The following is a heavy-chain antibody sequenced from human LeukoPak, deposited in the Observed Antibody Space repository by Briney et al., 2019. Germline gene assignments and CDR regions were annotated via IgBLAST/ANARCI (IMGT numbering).Heavy chain of an antibody. CDR1: GGSFSGYY. D-gene: IGHD3-10*01. Sequence: PSETLSLTCAVYGGSFSGYYWSWIRQPPGKGLEWIGEINHSGSTNYNPSLKSRVTISVDTSKNQFSLKLSSVTAADTAVYYCARVYGSGSWWGQGTLVTVSS. V-gene: IGHV4-34*01. J-gene: IGHJ4*02. CDR3: ARVYGSGSW. CDR2: INHSGST.